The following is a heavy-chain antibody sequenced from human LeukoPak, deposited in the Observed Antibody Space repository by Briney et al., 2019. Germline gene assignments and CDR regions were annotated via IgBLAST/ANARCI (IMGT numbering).Heavy chain of an antibody. CDR1: GLTFSSYS. V-gene: IGHV3-21*01. J-gene: IGHJ4*02. CDR3: ARDPGYSSGWYRIDY. Sequence: PGGSLRLSCAASGLTFSSYSMNWVRQAPGKGLEWVSSISSSSSYIYYADSVRGRFTISRDNAKNSLYLQMNSLRAEDTAVYYCARDPGYSSGWYRIDYWGQGTLVTVSS. D-gene: IGHD6-19*01. CDR2: ISSSSSYI.